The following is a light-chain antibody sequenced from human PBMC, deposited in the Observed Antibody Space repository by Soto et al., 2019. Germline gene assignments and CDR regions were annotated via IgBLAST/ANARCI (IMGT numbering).Light chain of an antibody. CDR2: TAS. CDR1: QGIGKY. V-gene: IGKV1-27*01. J-gene: IGKJ4*01. Sequence: DIQMTQSPSSLSASVGDRVTITCRASQGIGKYLAWYQQKPGKLPKLLIYTASTLHSGVPSRFSGSGSGTHFTLTISSLQPEDVATYYCQNHNSAPLTFGGGTKVEIK. CDR3: QNHNSAPLT.